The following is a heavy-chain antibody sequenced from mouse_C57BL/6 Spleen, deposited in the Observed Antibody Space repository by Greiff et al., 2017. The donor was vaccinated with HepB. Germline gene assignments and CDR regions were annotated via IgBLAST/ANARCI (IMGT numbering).Heavy chain of an antibody. CDR1: GFTFSSYA. V-gene: IGHV5-9-1*02. J-gene: IGHJ2*01. CDR3: TRGDYYGSRSFYFDY. D-gene: IGHD1-1*01. CDR2: ISSGGDYI. Sequence: EVMLVESGEGLVKPGGSLKLSCAASGFTFSSYAMSWVRQTPEKRLEWVAYISSGGDYIYYADTVKGRFTISRDNARNTLYLQMSSLKSEDTAMYYCTRGDYYGSRSFYFDYWGQGTTLTVSS.